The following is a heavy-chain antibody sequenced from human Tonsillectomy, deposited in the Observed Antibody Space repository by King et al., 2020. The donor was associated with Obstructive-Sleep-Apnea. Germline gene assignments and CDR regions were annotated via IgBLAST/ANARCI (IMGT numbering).Heavy chain of an antibody. CDR1: GGSLSSYF. V-gene: IGHV4-59*12. D-gene: IGHD1-26*01. Sequence: VQLQESGPGLGKPSETLSLTCNVSGGSLSSYFWSWIRQPPGKGLECIGDIYYSGSTNYNPSLNSRVTISVDTSKNQFSLNLTSVTAADTAVYYCARAYRGYYFDYWGQGTLVTVSS. CDR3: ARAYRGYYFDY. CDR2: IYYSGST. J-gene: IGHJ4*02.